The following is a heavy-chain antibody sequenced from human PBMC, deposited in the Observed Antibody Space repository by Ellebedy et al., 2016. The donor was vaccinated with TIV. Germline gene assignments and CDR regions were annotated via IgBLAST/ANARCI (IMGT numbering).Heavy chain of an antibody. J-gene: IGHJ6*02. V-gene: IGHV3-23*01. CDR2: ISRSGDNT. CDR1: GFTFTTYA. Sequence: PGGSLRLSCTASGFTFTTYAMSWVRQAPGKGLEWVSAISRSGDNTYYADPVQGRFTISRDTSKSTLYLQMSTLRAEDTALYYCARYCSNTDCYSGTTTITRMDVWGQGTTVTVSS. D-gene: IGHD2-2*01. CDR3: ARYCSNTDCYSGTTTITRMDV.